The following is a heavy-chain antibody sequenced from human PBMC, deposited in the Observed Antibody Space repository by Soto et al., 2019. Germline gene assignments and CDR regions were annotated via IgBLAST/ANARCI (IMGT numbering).Heavy chain of an antibody. D-gene: IGHD2-15*01. CDR1: GGTFSSYT. CDR2: IIPILGIA. CDR3: ARDQATYCSGGSCYSGSDY. J-gene: IGHJ4*02. V-gene: IGHV1-69*04. Sequence: GASVKVSCKASGGTFSSYTISWVRQAPGQGLEWMGRIIPILGIANYAQKFQGRVTITADKSTSTAYMELSSLRSEDTAVYYCARDQATYCSGGSCYSGSDYWGQGTLVTVSS.